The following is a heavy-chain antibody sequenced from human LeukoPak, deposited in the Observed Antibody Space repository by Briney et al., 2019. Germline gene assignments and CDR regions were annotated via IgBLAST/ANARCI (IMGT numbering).Heavy chain of an antibody. Sequence: PGGSLRLSCAASGFSFSSYSMNWVRQAPGKGLEWVSSISSSSKYIYYADSVKGRFTISRDNAKSSLYLQMNSLRAEDTAVYYCARDPYSGSYGADYYYYMDVWGKGTTVTISS. V-gene: IGHV3-21*01. CDR2: ISSSSKYI. D-gene: IGHD1-26*01. CDR3: ARDPYSGSYGADYYYYMDV. CDR1: GFSFSSYS. J-gene: IGHJ6*03.